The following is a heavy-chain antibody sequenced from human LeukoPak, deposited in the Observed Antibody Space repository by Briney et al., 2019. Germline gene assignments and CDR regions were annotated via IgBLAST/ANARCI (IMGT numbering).Heavy chain of an antibody. CDR2: IYHSGST. CDR1: GGSISSYY. J-gene: IGHJ3*02. CDR3: ARAHSSGSRSAFDI. D-gene: IGHD3-22*01. V-gene: IGHV4-59*12. Sequence: PSETLSLTCTVSGGSISSYYWSWIRQPPGKGLEWIGYIYHSGSTYYNPSLKSRVTISVDRSKNQFSLKLSSVTAADTAVYYCARAHSSGSRSAFDIWGQGTMVTVSS.